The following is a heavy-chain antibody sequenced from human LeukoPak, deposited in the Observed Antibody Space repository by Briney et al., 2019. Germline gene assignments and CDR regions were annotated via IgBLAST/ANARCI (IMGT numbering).Heavy chain of an antibody. CDR1: GGSTSSGGYY. CDR2: IYYSGST. Sequence: PPETLSLTCTVSGGSTSSGGYYWSWIRQHPGKGLERIGYIYYSGSTYYNPSLKSRVTISVDTSKNQFSLKLSSVTAADTAVYYCARAQSITMVRGVTDLTPYFDSWGQGTLVTVSS. V-gene: IGHV4-31*03. J-gene: IGHJ4*02. D-gene: IGHD3-10*01. CDR3: ARAQSITMVRGVTDLTPYFDS.